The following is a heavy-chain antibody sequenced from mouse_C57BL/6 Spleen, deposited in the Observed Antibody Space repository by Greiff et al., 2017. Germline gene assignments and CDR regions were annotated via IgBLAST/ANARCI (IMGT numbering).Heavy chain of an antibody. CDR1: GYAFTNYL. CDR3: ARGYEGYFDY. CDR2: INPGSGGT. V-gene: IGHV1-54*01. J-gene: IGHJ2*01. D-gene: IGHD2-3*01. Sequence: VQLQQSGAELVRPGTSVKVSCKASGYAFTNYLIEWVKQRPGPGLEWIGVINPGSGGTNYNEKFKGKATLTADKSSSTAYMQLSSLTSEDSAVYFCARGYEGYFDYWGQGTTLTVSS.